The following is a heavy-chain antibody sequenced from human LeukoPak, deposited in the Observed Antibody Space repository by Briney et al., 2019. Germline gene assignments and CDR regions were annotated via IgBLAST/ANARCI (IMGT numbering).Heavy chain of an antibody. V-gene: IGHV4-61*02. J-gene: IGHJ3*02. CDR3: ARLEQWLVHAFDI. D-gene: IGHD6-19*01. Sequence: PSQTLSLTCTVSGGSISSGSYYWSWIRQPAGKGLEWIGRIYTSGSTNYNPSLKSRVTISVDTSKNQFSLKLSSVTAADTAVYYCARLEQWLVHAFDIWGQGTTVTVSS. CDR1: GGSISSGSYY. CDR2: IYTSGST.